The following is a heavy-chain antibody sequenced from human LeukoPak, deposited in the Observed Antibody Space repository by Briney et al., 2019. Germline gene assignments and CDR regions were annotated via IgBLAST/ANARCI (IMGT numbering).Heavy chain of an antibody. J-gene: IGHJ1*01. CDR2: ISYSGSP. D-gene: IGHD2-2*01. CDR3: ARGPHCSSTSCYSEYFHH. CDR1: GGSISSSSHY. Sequence: PSETLSLTCTVSGGSISSSSHYWGWIRQHPGKGLEWIGYISYSGSPYYNPSLKSRVTISVDTSRNQFSLKLSSVTAADTAVYYCARGPHCSSTSCYSEYFHHWGQGTLVTVSS. V-gene: IGHV4-31*03.